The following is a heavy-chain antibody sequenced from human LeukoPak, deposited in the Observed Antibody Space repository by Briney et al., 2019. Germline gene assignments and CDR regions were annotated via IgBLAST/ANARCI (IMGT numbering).Heavy chain of an antibody. D-gene: IGHD5-18*01. V-gene: IGHV1-69*01. J-gene: IGHJ4*02. CDR3: ARGNADTAMPGVFDY. CDR1: GGTFSSYA. Sequence: SVKVSCKASGGTFSSYAISWVRQAPGQGLEWIGGIIPIFGTANYAQKFQGRVTITADESTSTAYMELSSLRSEDTAVYYCARGNADTAMPGVFDYWGQGTLVTVSS. CDR2: IIPIFGTA.